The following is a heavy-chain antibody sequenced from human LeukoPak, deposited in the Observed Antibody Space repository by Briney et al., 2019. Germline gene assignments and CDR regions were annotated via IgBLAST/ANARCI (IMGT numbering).Heavy chain of an antibody. CDR2: MYYSGST. D-gene: IGHD6-19*01. J-gene: IGHJ4*02. CDR1: GGSISSYY. V-gene: IGHV4-59*08. CDR3: ARNLGSGWYYDY. Sequence: ETLPLTCTVSGGSISSYYWSWIRQPPGKGLEWIGYMYYSGSTNYNPSLRSRVTISVDTSKNQFSLKLSSVTAADTAVYYCARNLGSGWYYDYWGQGILVTVSS.